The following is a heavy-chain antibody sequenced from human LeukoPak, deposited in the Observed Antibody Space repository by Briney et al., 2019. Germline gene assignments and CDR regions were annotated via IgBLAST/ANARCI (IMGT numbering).Heavy chain of an antibody. CDR1: GFTVSSNY. CDR2: IYSGGST. Sequence: PGGSLRLSCAASGFTVSSNYMSWVRQAPGKGLEWVSVIYSGGSTYYADSVKGRFTISRDNSKNTLYLQMNSLRAEDTAVYYCARDWVYSYGYDTDYWGQGTLVTVSS. CDR3: ARDWVYSYGYDTDY. D-gene: IGHD5-18*01. V-gene: IGHV3-66*01. J-gene: IGHJ4*02.